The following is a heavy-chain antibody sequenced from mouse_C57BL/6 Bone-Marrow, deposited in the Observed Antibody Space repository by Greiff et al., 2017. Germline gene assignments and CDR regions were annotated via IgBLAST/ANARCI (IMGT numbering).Heavy chain of an antibody. CDR3: ARRAGSYAMDY. CDR2: IWTGGGT. V-gene: IGHV2-9-1*01. CDR1: GFSLTSYA. J-gene: IGHJ4*01. D-gene: IGHD3-3*01. Sequence: VKLMESGPGLVAPSQSLSITCTVSGFSLTSYAISWVRQPPGKGLEWIGVIWTGGGTNYNSALKSRLGISKDNSKSQVFLKMNSLQTDETARYYCARRAGSYAMDYWGQGTSGTVSS.